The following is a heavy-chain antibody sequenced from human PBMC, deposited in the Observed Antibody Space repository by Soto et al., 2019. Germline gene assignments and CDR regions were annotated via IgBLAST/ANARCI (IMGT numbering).Heavy chain of an antibody. D-gene: IGHD6-19*01. Sequence: PSETLSLTCVVYGGSLTGYYWSWIRQPPGRGLEWIGEINPTGSPKYNPSLVSRVTISVDTSKNQFSMKLSSVTATDTAVFYCARSREQWLVDAFDIWGQGTMVTVSS. CDR2: INPTGSP. CDR1: GGSLTGYY. J-gene: IGHJ3*02. V-gene: IGHV4-34*01. CDR3: ARSREQWLVDAFDI.